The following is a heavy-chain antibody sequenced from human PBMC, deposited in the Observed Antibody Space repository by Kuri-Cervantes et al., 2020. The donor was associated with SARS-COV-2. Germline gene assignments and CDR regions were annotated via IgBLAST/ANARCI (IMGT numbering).Heavy chain of an antibody. CDR3: ARSGGRWFGELTLDY. CDR2: IYHSGST. V-gene: IGHV4-38-2*01. J-gene: IGHJ4*02. CDR1: GYSISSGYY. Sequence: GSLRLSCAVSGYSISSGYYWGWIRQPPGKGLEWIGSIYHSGSTYYNPSLKSRVTISVDTSKNQFSLKLSSVTAADTAVYYCARSGGRWFGELTLDYWGQGTLVTVSS. D-gene: IGHD3-10*01.